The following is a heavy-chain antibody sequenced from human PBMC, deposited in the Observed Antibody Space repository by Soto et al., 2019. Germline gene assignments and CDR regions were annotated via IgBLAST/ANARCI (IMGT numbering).Heavy chain of an antibody. CDR1: GFTFSSYA. CDR2: ISYDGSNK. J-gene: IGHJ3*02. D-gene: IGHD3-22*01. CDR3: AREGPDSSGYLNAFDI. Sequence: GGSLRLSCAASGFTFSSYAMHWVRQAPGKGLEWVAVISYDGSNKYYADSVKGRFTISRDNSKNTLNLQMNSLRAEDTGVSYCAREGPDSSGYLNAFDIWGQGTMVTVSS. V-gene: IGHV3-30-3*01.